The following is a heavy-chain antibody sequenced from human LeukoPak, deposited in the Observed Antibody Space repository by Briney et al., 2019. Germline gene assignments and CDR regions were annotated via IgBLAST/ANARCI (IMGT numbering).Heavy chain of an antibody. Sequence: GGSLRLSCAASGFTFSSYAMHWVRQAPGKGLEWVAVISYDGSNKYYADSVKGRFTISRDNAKNSLYLQMNSLRAEDTALYYCAKDMTYSYGLTFVYWGQGTLVTVSS. CDR3: AKDMTYSYGLTFVY. CDR2: ISYDGSNK. CDR1: GFTFSSYA. J-gene: IGHJ4*02. D-gene: IGHD5-18*01. V-gene: IGHV3-30-3*01.